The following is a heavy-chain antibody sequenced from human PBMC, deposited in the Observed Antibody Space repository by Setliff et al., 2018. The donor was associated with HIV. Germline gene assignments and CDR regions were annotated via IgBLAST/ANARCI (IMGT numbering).Heavy chain of an antibody. CDR1: GGSISSSSYY. D-gene: IGHD5-12*01. V-gene: IGHV4-39*01. Sequence: SETLSLTCTVSGGSISSSSYYWGWIRQPPGKGLEWIGSMYYSGSTYYNPSLKSRVTISVDTSKKQFSLKLRSVTAADTAVYHCARRRDGYNSAPWRNDYWGQGTLVTVSS. CDR3: ARRRDGYNSAPWRNDY. CDR2: MYYSGST. J-gene: IGHJ4*02.